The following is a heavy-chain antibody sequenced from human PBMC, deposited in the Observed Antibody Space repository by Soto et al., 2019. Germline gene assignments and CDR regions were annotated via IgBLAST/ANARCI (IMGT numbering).Heavy chain of an antibody. Sequence: ASVKVSCKASGYTFTSYDINWVRQATGQGLEGMGWMNPNSGNTGYAQKFQGRVTMTRNTSISTAYMELRSLRSEDTAVYYCARGRSESIRFWSRDPKWLGPWGKGTLVTVSS. D-gene: IGHD3-3*01. V-gene: IGHV1-8*01. CDR1: GYTFTSYD. CDR2: MNPNSGNT. CDR3: ARGRSESIRFWSRDPKWLGP. J-gene: IGHJ5*02.